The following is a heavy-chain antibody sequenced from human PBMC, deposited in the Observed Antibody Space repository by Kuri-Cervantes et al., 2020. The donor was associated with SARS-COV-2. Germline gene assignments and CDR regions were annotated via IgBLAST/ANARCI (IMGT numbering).Heavy chain of an antibody. D-gene: IGHD3-3*01. V-gene: IGHV3-49*04. CDR2: IRSKAYGGTT. Sequence: GGSLRLSCTASGFTFGDYAMSWVRQAPGKGLEWVGFIRSKAYGGTTEYAASVKGRFTISRDDSKSIAYLQMNSLKTEDTAVYYCTSNDFWSGYYSDYWGQGTLVTVSS. J-gene: IGHJ4*02. CDR1: GFTFGDYA. CDR3: TSNDFWSGYYSDY.